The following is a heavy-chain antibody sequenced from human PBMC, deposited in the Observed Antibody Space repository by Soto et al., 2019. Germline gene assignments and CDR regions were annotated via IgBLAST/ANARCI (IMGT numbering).Heavy chain of an antibody. D-gene: IGHD3-9*01. CDR1: GGSISSSSYY. CDR3: ARHALRYFDWFQMNWFDP. Sequence: QLQLQESGPGLVKPSETLSLTCTVSGGSISSSSYYWGWIRQPPGKGLEWIGSIYYSGSTYYNPSLKSRVTISVDTSKNQFSLKLSSVTAADTAVYYCARHALRYFDWFQMNWFDPWGQGTLVTVSS. V-gene: IGHV4-39*01. CDR2: IYYSGST. J-gene: IGHJ5*02.